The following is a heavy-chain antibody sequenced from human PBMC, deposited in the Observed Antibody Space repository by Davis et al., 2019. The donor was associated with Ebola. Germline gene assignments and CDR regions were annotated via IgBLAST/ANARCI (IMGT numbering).Heavy chain of an antibody. J-gene: IGHJ6*04. CDR1: GFIFSDFG. Sequence: GESLKISCAASGFIFSDFGLHWVRQAPGKGLEWVGRIRGRANSYATTYGVSVEGRFRISRDDSDNTAYLYAHSLKTDDTAVYYCTRGSGSSVASDYYYGMDVWGKGTTVTVSS. CDR3: TRGSGSSVASDYYYGMDV. CDR2: IRGRANSYAT. D-gene: IGHD3-10*01. V-gene: IGHV3-73*01.